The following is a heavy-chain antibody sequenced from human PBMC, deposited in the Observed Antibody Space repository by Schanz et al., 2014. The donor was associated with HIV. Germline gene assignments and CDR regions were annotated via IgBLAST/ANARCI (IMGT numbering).Heavy chain of an antibody. CDR2: IWYDGSNK. CDR1: GFSFSVYS. Sequence: VQLVESGGGLEKPGGSLRLSCAASGFSFSVYSMNWVRQAPGKGLEWVAVIWYDGSNKYYADSVKGRFTISRDNSKNTLYLQMNSLRAEDTAVYYCARDWRPNYDFWSGSIGVIGMDVWGQGTTVTVSS. CDR3: ARDWRPNYDFWSGSIGVIGMDV. V-gene: IGHV3-33*08. J-gene: IGHJ6*02. D-gene: IGHD3-3*01.